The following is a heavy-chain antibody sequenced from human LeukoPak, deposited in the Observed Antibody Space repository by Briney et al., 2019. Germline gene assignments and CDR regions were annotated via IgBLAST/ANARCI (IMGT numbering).Heavy chain of an antibody. CDR3: ARQSLGYCSSTSCYSYGMDV. CDR1: GYSFTSYW. CDR2: IYPGDSDT. V-gene: IGHV5-51*01. D-gene: IGHD2-2*02. Sequence: GESLKISCKGSGYSFTSYWIGWVRQVPGKGLEWMGIIYPGDSDTRYSPSFQGQVTISADKSISTAYLQWSSLKASDTAMYYCARQSLGYCSSTSCYSYGMDVWGQGTTVTVSS. J-gene: IGHJ6*02.